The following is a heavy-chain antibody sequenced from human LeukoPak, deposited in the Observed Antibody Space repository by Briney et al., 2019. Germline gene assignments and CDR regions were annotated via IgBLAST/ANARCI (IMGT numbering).Heavy chain of an antibody. J-gene: IGHJ4*02. CDR2: IYYSGST. CDR3: AREKAPYTFDY. CDR1: GGSISNYY. Sequence: SETLSLTCTVSGGSISNYYWSWIRQPPGKGLEWIGYIYYSGSTNYNPSLKSRVTISVDTSKNQFSLKLSSVTAADTAVYYCAREKAPYTFDYWGQGTQVTVPS. V-gene: IGHV4-59*01.